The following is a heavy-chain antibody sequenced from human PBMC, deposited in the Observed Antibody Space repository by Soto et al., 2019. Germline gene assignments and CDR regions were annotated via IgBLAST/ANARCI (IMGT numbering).Heavy chain of an antibody. J-gene: IGHJ2*01. CDR2: ISPASGGT. D-gene: IGHD6-25*01. CDR3: ARDRGVSGSRYLDL. CDR1: GYTFTGYY. Sequence: ASVKVSCKASGYTFTGYYMHWVRQAPGQGPEWMGWISPASGGTNYVQKLQGRVTLTRDTSISTAYMELSSLRSDDTAVYYCARDRGVSGSRYLDLWGRGTMVTGSS. V-gene: IGHV1-2*02.